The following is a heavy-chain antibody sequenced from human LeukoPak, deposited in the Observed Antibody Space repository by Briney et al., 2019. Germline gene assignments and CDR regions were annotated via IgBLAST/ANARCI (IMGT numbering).Heavy chain of an antibody. D-gene: IGHD4-11*01. CDR1: GFTFSSYS. CDR2: VSSSSSYI. J-gene: IGHJ4*02. CDR3: ARDPYSGLFDS. Sequence: GGSLRLSCAASGFTFSSYSMNWVRQAPGKGLEWVSSVSSSSSYIYYADSVKGRFTISRDNAKNSLYVQMNSLRAEDTAVYYCARDPYSGLFDSWGQGTLVTVSS. V-gene: IGHV3-21*01.